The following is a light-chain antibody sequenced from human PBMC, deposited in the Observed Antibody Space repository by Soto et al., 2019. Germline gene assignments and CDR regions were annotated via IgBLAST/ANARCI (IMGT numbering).Light chain of an antibody. J-gene: IGKJ5*01. CDR3: LQDYNYPYT. V-gene: IGKV1-6*01. CDR2: KAS. Sequence: IQMTQSPSSLSASVEDRVIITCRASQSISNHLNWYQQKPGKAPKLLIYKASTLKSGVPTRFSGSGSGTEFTLTITSLQPDDFATYYCLQDYNYPYTFGQGTRLEIK. CDR1: QSISNH.